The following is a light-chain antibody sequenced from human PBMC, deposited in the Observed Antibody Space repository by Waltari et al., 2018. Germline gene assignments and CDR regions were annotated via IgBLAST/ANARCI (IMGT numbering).Light chain of an antibody. CDR3: QQYYSTPPLT. CDR2: LAS. V-gene: IGKV4-1*01. J-gene: IGKJ4*01. Sequence: DIVMTQSPDSLAVSLGEWATINCKSSQSVLYSSNNKNYLAWYQQKPGQPPRMLIYLASTRESGVPDRFSGSVSETDFTLTISSLQAEDVAVYYCQQYYSTPPLTFGGGTKVEIK. CDR1: QSVLYSSNNKNY.